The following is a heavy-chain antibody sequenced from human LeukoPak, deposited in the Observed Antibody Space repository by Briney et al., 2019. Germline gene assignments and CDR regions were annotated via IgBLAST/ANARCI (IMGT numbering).Heavy chain of an antibody. Sequence: SETLSLTCTVSGGSISSYYWSWIRQPAGKGLEWIGRIYTSGSTNYNPSLKSRVTMSVDTSKSQFSLKLSSVTAADTAVYYCARDQVAGTMYYFDYWGQGTLVTVSS. CDR2: IYTSGST. V-gene: IGHV4-4*07. D-gene: IGHD6-19*01. CDR1: GGSISSYY. J-gene: IGHJ4*02. CDR3: ARDQVAGTMYYFDY.